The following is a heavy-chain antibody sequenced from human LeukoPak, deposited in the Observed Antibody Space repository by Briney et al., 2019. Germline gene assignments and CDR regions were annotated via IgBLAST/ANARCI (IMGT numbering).Heavy chain of an antibody. D-gene: IGHD5-18*01. Sequence: GGSLRLSCAASGFTFSSYGMHWVRQAPGKGLEWVAFIRYDGSNKYYADSVKGRFTISRDNSKNTLYLQMNSLRAEDTAVYYCARVAMGRGWDSPNDYWGQGTLVTVSS. CDR1: GFTFSSYG. J-gene: IGHJ4*02. CDR3: ARVAMGRGWDSPNDY. V-gene: IGHV3-30*02. CDR2: IRYDGSNK.